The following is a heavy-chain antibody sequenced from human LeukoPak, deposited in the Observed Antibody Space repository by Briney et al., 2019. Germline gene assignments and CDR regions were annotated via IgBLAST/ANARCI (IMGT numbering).Heavy chain of an antibody. J-gene: IGHJ5*02. CDR1: GGSISGYY. Sequence: PSETLSLTCTVSGGSISGYYWSWIQQSAGKGLEWIGHIYSTGTNNYNPSLRSRVTLSVDTSKNQFSLKLRSVTAADTAVYYCARVGGNSESYGWFGPWGQGSLVTVSS. CDR3: ARVGGNSESYGWFGP. D-gene: IGHD4-23*01. V-gene: IGHV4-4*07. CDR2: IYSTGTN.